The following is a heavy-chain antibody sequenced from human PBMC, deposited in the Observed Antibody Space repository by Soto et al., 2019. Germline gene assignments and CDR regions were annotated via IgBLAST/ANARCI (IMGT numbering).Heavy chain of an antibody. Sequence: GASVKVSCKASGGTFSSYASSWVRQAPGQGLEWMGGIIPIFGTANYAQKFQGRVTITADESTSTAYMEPSSLRSEDTAVYYCARESGQQLVQIFDYWGQGTLVTVSS. V-gene: IGHV1-69*13. J-gene: IGHJ4*02. CDR2: IIPIFGTA. CDR1: GGTFSSYA. D-gene: IGHD6-13*01. CDR3: ARESGQQLVQIFDY.